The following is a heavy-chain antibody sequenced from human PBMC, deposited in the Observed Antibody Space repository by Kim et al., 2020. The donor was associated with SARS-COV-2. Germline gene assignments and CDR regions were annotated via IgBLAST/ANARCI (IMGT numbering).Heavy chain of an antibody. J-gene: IGHJ6*02. V-gene: IGHV4-4*07. CDR1: GDSVSTYF. D-gene: IGHD2-2*01. Sequence: SETLSLTCTVSGDSVSTYFWSWIRQPAGKGLEWIGRLYPSGSTNYNPSLESRVTMSVDTSKNQLSLNLISVTAADTAVYYCSRDLGSRHNFYGMDLWGQGTTVTVSS. CDR2: LYPSGST. CDR3: SRDLGSRHNFYGMDL.